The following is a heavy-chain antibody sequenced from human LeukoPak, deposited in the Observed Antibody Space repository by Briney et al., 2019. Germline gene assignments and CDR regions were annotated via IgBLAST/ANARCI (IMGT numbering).Heavy chain of an antibody. J-gene: IGHJ4*02. CDR3: ARDKTYSSGWRGYYFDY. D-gene: IGHD6-19*01. V-gene: IGHV1-2*02. Sequence: ASVQDSCQASGYTFTGYYMHWVRQAPAQGLEWMGWINPSSGGTNYAQKFQGRVTMTRDTSLSTAYMELSRLRSDDTAVYYCARDKTYSSGWRGYYFDYWGQGTLVTVSS. CDR2: INPSSGGT. CDR1: GYTFTGYY.